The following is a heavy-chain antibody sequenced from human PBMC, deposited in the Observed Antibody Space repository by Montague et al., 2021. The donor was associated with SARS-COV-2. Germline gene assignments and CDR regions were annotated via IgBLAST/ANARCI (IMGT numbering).Heavy chain of an antibody. CDR2: IDYSGXT. CDR1: GGSISSSSYY. D-gene: IGHD1-26*01. V-gene: IGHV4-39*01. Sequence: SETLSLTCTVSGGSISSSSYYWGWIRQPPGKGLEWIGSIDYSGXTXYXXXXKXRVTISVDTSKNRFSLKLRSVTAADTAVYYCARQGSGSYYNWFDPWGQGTLVTVSS. CDR3: ARQGSGSYYNWFDP. J-gene: IGHJ5*02.